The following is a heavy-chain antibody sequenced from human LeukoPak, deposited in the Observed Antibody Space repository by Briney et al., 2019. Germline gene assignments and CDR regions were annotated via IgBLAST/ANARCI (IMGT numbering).Heavy chain of an antibody. J-gene: IGHJ3*02. CDR1: GYSISSGYY. D-gene: IGHD2-2*03. V-gene: IGHV4-38-2*02. CDR2: IYHSGST. Sequence: SETLSLTCTVSGYSISSGYYWGWIRQPPGKGLEWIGSIYHSGSTYYNPSLKSRVTISVDTSKNQFSLKLSSVTAADTAVYYCARDLVGYCSTTSCYGAAFDIWGQGTMVTVSS. CDR3: ARDLVGYCSTTSCYGAAFDI.